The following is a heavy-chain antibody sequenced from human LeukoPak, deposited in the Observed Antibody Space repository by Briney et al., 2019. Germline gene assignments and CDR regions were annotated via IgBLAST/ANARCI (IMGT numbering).Heavy chain of an antibody. CDR3: ARGLGYHDSSGYIWYFDL. J-gene: IGHJ2*01. D-gene: IGHD3-22*01. CDR2: IGTAGDT. V-gene: IGHV3-13*01. Sequence: GGSLRLSCAASGFTFSSYDMHWVRQATGKGLEWVSAIGTAGDTYYPGSVKGRFTISRENAKNSLYLQMNSLRAGDTAVYYCARGLGYHDSSGYIWYFDLWGRGTLVTVSS. CDR1: GFTFSSYD.